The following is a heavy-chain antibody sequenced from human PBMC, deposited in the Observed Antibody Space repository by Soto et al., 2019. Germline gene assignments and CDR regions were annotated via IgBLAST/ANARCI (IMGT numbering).Heavy chain of an antibody. V-gene: IGHV3-30*18. CDR3: AKDKVPVVVTAPFDY. CDR2: ISYDGSNK. J-gene: IGHJ4*02. D-gene: IGHD2-21*02. Sequence: QVQLVESGGGVVQPGRSLRLSCAASGFTFSSYGMHWVRQAPGKGLEWVAVISYDGSNKYYADSVKGRFTISRDNSKNTLYLQTNSLRAEDTAVYYCAKDKVPVVVTAPFDYWGQGALGTVSS. CDR1: GFTFSSYG.